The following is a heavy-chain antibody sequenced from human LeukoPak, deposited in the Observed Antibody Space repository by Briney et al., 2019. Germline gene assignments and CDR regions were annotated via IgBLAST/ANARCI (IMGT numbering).Heavy chain of an antibody. V-gene: IGHV3-20*04. CDR3: AKDHMETQLVSWYYYHYMDV. Sequence: PGGSLRLSCAASGFTFDDYGMSWVRQAPGKGLEWVSGINWSGGSTGYADSVKGRFTISRDNSKNTLYLQMNSLRAEDTAVYYCAKDHMETQLVSWYYYHYMDVWGKGTTVTISS. D-gene: IGHD6-13*01. CDR1: GFTFDDYG. J-gene: IGHJ6*03. CDR2: INWSGGST.